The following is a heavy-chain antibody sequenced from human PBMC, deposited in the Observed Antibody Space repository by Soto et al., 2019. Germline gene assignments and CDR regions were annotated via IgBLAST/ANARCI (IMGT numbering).Heavy chain of an antibody. J-gene: IGHJ5*02. Sequence: GASVRVSCKASGYPLTGYYMHWVRQAPGQGLEWMGWINPNSGGTSYAQKFQSRLNMTRDTSISTSYMELSSLRSDDTAVYYCARDAGNIVAACGPTTNWFDPWGQGSLVTVSS. D-gene: IGHD6-13*01. V-gene: IGHV1-2*02. CDR2: INPNSGGT. CDR1: GYPLTGYY. CDR3: ARDAGNIVAACGPTTNWFDP.